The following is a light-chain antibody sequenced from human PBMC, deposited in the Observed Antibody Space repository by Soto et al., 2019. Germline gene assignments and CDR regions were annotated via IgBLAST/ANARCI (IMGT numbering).Light chain of an antibody. CDR1: SSDVGGYNY. CDR2: EVS. J-gene: IGLJ2*01. Sequence: QSALTQPASVSGSPGQSITISCTGSSSDVGGYNYVSWYQQHPGKAPKLMIYEVSNRPSGVSNRFSGSKSGNTASLTSSGLPAEDEADYYCSAYTRTTLVVFGGGTKLTV. CDR3: SAYTRTTLVV. V-gene: IGLV2-14*01.